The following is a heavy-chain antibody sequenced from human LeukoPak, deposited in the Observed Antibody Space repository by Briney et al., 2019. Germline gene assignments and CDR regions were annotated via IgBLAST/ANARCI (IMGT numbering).Heavy chain of an antibody. V-gene: IGHV3-30-3*01. CDR1: GFTFSNYA. CDR3: ATPTVDTAMEQGY. J-gene: IGHJ4*02. D-gene: IGHD5-18*01. CDR2: ISYDGSNK. Sequence: GGSLRLSCAASGFTFSNYAMHWVRQAPGKGLEWVAVISYDGSNKYYADSVKGRFTISRDNSKNTLYLQMNSLRAEDTAVYYCATPTVDTAMEQGYWGQGTLVTVSS.